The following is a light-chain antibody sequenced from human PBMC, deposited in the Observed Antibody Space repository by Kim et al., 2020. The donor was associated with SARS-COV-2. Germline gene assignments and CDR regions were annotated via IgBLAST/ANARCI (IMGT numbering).Light chain of an antibody. Sequence: DIQMTQSPSSLAASVGDRVTIACRASQSINTYLNWYQQKPGKAPKLLIYAASTLQSGVPSRFSGSGSGTDFTLTISSLQPEDFATYYCQQSHTAPLLTFGGGTKV. CDR3: QQSHTAPLLT. CDR1: QSINTY. V-gene: IGKV1-39*01. J-gene: IGKJ4*01. CDR2: AAS.